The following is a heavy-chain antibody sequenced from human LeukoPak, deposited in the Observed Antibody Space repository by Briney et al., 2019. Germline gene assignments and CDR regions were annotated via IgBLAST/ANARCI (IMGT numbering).Heavy chain of an antibody. CDR3: AKDHHYDILTGSTGTFDI. CDR1: GFTFSSYG. V-gene: IGHV3-30*18. J-gene: IGHJ3*02. D-gene: IGHD3-9*01. CDR2: ISYDGSNK. Sequence: GGSLRLSCAASGFTFSSYGVHWVRQAPGKGLEWVAVISYDGSNKYYADSVKGRFTISRDNSKNTLYLQMNSLRAEDTAVYYCAKDHHYDILTGSTGTFDIWGQGTMVTVSS.